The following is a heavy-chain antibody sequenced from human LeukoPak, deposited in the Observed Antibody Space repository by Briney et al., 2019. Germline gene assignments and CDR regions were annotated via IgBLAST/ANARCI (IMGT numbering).Heavy chain of an antibody. CDR1: GYTFTSYG. D-gene: IGHD2-2*01. CDR3: ARVGYCSSTSCHDRIPRNYYYYYGMDV. J-gene: IGHJ6*02. V-gene: IGHV1-18*01. CDR2: ISAYNGNT. Sequence: ASVKVSCKASGYTFTSYGISWVRQAPGQGLEWMGWISAYNGNTNYAQKLQGRVTMTTDASTSTAYMELRSLRSDDTAVYYCARVGYCSSTSCHDRIPRNYYYYYGMDVWGQGTTVTVSS.